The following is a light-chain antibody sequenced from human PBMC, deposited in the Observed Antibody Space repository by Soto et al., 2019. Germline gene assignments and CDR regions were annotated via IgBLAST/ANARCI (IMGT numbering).Light chain of an antibody. J-gene: IGLJ1*01. V-gene: IGLV2-23*01. CDR1: SSDVGFYNR. Sequence: QSALPQPASVSGSPGQSITISCTGRSSDVGFYNRVSWYQQHPGKAPKLMIYEATKRPSVVSHRFSGSSSANTASLTISGLQAEDEADYYCCSHAGTRFGTGTKVTVL. CDR2: EAT. CDR3: CSHAGTR.